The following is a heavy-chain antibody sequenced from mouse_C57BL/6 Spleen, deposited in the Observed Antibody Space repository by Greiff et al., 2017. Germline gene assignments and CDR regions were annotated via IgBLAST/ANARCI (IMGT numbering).Heavy chain of an antibody. D-gene: IGHD1-1*01. CDR1: GYSITSGYY. V-gene: IGHV3-6*01. Sequence: EVKLMESGPGLVKPSQSLSLTCSVTGYSITSGYYWNWIRQFPGNKLEWMGYISYDGSNNYNPSLKNRISITRDTSKNQFFLKLNSVTTEDTATYYCARGRELRSLFDYWGQGTTLTVSS. CDR3: ARGRELRSLFDY. CDR2: ISYDGSN. J-gene: IGHJ2*01.